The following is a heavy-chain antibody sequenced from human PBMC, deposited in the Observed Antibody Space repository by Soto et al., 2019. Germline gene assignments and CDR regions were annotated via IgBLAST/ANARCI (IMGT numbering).Heavy chain of an antibody. CDR3: AHTVILGVAVRYGMDA. J-gene: IGHJ6*02. V-gene: IGHV2-5*02. Sequence: QITLKESGPTLVKPTQPLTLTCTFSGFSLTTYGVGVAWIRQPPGKALEWLALIYWDGDKYYSPSLKSRLTIAKDTSKNQVVLTLTNVDPLDTATYYCAHTVILGVAVRYGMDAWGQGTSVTVSS. CDR1: GFSLTTYGVG. D-gene: IGHD3-3*01. CDR2: IYWDGDK.